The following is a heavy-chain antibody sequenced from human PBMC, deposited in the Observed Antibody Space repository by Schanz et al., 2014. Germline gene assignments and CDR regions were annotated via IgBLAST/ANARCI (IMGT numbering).Heavy chain of an antibody. CDR3: ARGTMPGAFDI. Sequence: QVQLVQSGAEVKKPGSSMKVSCKASGGTFRSYTISWVRQAPGQGLEWMGRIIPILDVGNYAQQFQGRVTFTADKSTSTAYMELRSLRYEDTALCYCARGTMPGAFDIWGRGTLVTVSS. J-gene: IGHJ2*01. CDR1: GGTFRSYT. CDR2: IIPILDVG. D-gene: IGHD1-26*01. V-gene: IGHV1-69*02.